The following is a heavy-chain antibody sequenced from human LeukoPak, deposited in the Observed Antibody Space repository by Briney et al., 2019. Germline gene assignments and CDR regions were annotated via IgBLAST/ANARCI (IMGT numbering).Heavy chain of an antibody. Sequence: SETLSLTCTVSGGSISSYYWRWIRQTPGKGLEWIGYIHYSGRTNYNPSLKSRVTISVDTSKNQFSLRLSSVTAADTAVYYCARDGKESDYLAFDIWGQGTMVTVSS. CDR2: IHYSGRT. J-gene: IGHJ3*02. CDR3: ARDGKESDYLAFDI. D-gene: IGHD3-22*01. CDR1: GGSISSYY. V-gene: IGHV4-59*01.